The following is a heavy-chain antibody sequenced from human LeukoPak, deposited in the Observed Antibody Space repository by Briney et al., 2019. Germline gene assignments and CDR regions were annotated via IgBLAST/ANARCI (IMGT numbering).Heavy chain of an antibody. CDR1: GFPFSSYW. Sequence: GSLRLSCVASGFPFSSYWMTWVRQPPGKGLEWIGEINHSGSTNYNPSLKSRVTISVDTSKNQFSLKLSSVTAADTAVYYCAARRGRGYSYGFGYWGQGTLVTVSS. J-gene: IGHJ4*02. CDR3: AARRGRGYSYGFGY. CDR2: INHSGST. D-gene: IGHD5-18*01. V-gene: IGHV4-34*01.